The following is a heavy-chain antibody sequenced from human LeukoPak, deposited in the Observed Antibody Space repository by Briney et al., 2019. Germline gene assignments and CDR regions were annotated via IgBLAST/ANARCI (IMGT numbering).Heavy chain of an antibody. CDR3: AKGVMITFGRPN. D-gene: IGHD3-16*01. Sequence: GGSLRLSCAAAGFTFSKFAMHWVRQAPGKGLEWVAVVSYDGSYKYYADSVKGRFTISRDNSKNTLYLQMNSLRAEDTAVYYCAKGVMITFGRPNWGQGTLVTVSS. J-gene: IGHJ4*02. CDR2: VSYDGSYK. V-gene: IGHV3-30*04. CDR1: GFTFSKFA.